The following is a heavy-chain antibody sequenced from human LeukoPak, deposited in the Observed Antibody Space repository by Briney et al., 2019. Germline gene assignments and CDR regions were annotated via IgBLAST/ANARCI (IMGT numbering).Heavy chain of an antibody. CDR2: IYYSGST. CDR1: GGSISGSSYY. CDR3: AREYSSSSYTDF. D-gene: IGHD6-6*01. J-gene: IGHJ4*02. V-gene: IGHV4-39*07. Sequence: SETLSLTCTVSGGSISGSSYYWGWIRQPPGKGLEWIGSIYYSGSTYYNPSLKSRVTISVDTSKNQFSLKLNSVTAADTAIYYSAREYSSSSYTDFWGRGILVTVSS.